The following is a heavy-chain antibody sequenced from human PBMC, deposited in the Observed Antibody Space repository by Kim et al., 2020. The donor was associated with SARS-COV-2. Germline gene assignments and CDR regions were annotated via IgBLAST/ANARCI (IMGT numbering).Heavy chain of an antibody. J-gene: IGHJ4*02. CDR1: GGSISSGGYY. CDR3: ARDRGGGPGFY. V-gene: IGHV4-31*03. CDR2: IYYSGST. D-gene: IGHD2-15*01. Sequence: SETLSLTCTVSGGSISSGGYYWSWIRQHPGKGLEWIGYIYYSGSTYYNPSLKSRVIISVDTCKNPFSLKLSSVTAADTAVYYCARDRGGGPGFYWGQGTLVSVSS.